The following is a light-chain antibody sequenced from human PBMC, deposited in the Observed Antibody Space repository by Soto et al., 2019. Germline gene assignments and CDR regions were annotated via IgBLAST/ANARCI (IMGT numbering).Light chain of an antibody. Sequence: QAVVTQEPSLTVSPGGTVTLTCGSSTGAVTSGHYPYWFQQKPGQAPTTLIYDTNNKHSWTPARFSGSLLGGKAALTLSGAQPEDEAEYYCLLSYSDVGGFGGGTKLTVL. CDR3: LLSYSDVGG. V-gene: IGLV7-46*01. CDR2: DTN. CDR1: TGAVTSGHY. J-gene: IGLJ3*02.